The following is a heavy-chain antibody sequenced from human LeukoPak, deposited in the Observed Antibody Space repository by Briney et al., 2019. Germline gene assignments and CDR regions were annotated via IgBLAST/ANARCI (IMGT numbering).Heavy chain of an antibody. CDR1: GYTFTSYG. J-gene: IGHJ4*02. D-gene: IGHD2-2*01. V-gene: IGHV1-18*01. CDR3: ARDNSEEVVPAAYDY. CDR2: ISAYNGNT. Sequence: ASVKVSCKASGYTFTSYGISWVRQAPGQGLEWMGWISAYNGNTNYAQKLQGRVTMTTDTSTSTAYMELRSLRSDDTAVYYCARDNSEEVVPAAYDYWGQGTLVTVSS.